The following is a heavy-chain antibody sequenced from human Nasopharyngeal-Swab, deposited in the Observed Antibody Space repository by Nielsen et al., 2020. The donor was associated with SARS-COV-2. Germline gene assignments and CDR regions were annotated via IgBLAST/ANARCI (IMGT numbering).Heavy chain of an antibody. CDR3: ARPYYYNMDI. J-gene: IGHJ6*03. CDR1: DASISDDNW. V-gene: IGHV4-4*02. Sequence: SETLSLTCTVSDASISDDNWWGLVRQPPGGGLEWIGEIHHSGYSNYNSSLMSRVAISVDKSKNQFSLTLRFLTAADTAVYFCARPYYYNMDIWGEGTTVTVSS. CDR2: IHHSGYS.